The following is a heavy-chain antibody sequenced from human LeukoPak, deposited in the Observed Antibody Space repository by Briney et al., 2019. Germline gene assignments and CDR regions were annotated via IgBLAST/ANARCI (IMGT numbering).Heavy chain of an antibody. V-gene: IGHV4-61*02. CDR2: IYTSGST. Sequence: PSEILSLTCTVSGGSISSGSYYWSWIWQPAGKGLEWIGRIYTSGSTNYNPSLKSRVTISVDTSKNQFSLKLSSVTAADTAVYYCASTLVIFLPPTRYYYYGMDVWGQGTTVTVSS. J-gene: IGHJ6*02. D-gene: IGHD3-10*01. CDR3: ASTLVIFLPPTRYYYYGMDV. CDR1: GGSISSGSYY.